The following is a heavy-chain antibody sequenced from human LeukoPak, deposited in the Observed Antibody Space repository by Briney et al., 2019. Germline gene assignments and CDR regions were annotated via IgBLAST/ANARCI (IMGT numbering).Heavy chain of an antibody. D-gene: IGHD3-10*02. CDR3: AELGITMIGGV. CDR1: GLTFSSYE. V-gene: IGHV3-48*03. CDR2: ISSSGSTI. J-gene: IGHJ6*04. Sequence: LAGGALRLSCAASGLTFSSYEMNWVRQAPGKGLEWVSYISSSGSTIYYADSVKRRFTISRDNANNSLYLQMNSLRAEDTAVYYCAELGITMIGGVWGKGTTVTISS.